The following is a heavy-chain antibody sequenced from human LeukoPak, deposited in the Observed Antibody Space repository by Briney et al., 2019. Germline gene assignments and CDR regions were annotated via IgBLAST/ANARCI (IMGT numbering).Heavy chain of an antibody. J-gene: IGHJ4*02. CDR3: AREYCSSTSCYYFDY. CDR1: GFTFSSYE. CDR2: ISSSGSTI. Sequence: GGSLRLSCAASGFTFSSYEMNWVLQAPGKGLEWVSYISSSGSTIYYADSVKGRFTISRDNAKNSLYLQMNSLRAEDTAVYYCAREYCSSTSCYYFDYWGQGTLVTVSS. V-gene: IGHV3-48*03. D-gene: IGHD2-2*01.